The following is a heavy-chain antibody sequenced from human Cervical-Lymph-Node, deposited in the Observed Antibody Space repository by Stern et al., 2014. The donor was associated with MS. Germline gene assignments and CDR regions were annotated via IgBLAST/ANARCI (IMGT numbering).Heavy chain of an antibody. Sequence: DQLVESGGGLVQPGGSLRLSCAASGFTFSSYSMTWVRQAPGKGLEWASYISSGVRSIYYADSVKGRLTISRDNAKNSLYLQMNSLRGDDTAVYYCARGEADYYDSSGYSFDYWGQGTLVTVSS. D-gene: IGHD3-22*01. J-gene: IGHJ4*02. V-gene: IGHV3-48*01. CDR1: GFTFSSYS. CDR2: ISSGVRSI. CDR3: ARGEADYYDSSGYSFDY.